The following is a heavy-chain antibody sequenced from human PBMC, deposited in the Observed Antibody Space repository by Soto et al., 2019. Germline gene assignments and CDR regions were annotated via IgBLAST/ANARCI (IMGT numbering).Heavy chain of an antibody. Sequence: EVQLVESGGGLVQPGRSLRLSCAASGFTFDDYAMHWVRQAPGKGLEWVSGISWNSGSIGYADSVKGRFTISRDNAKNSLYLKMDSLRAEDTAFYYFIKDIGGAGSKGGWFEYWGQGTLVTVSS. J-gene: IGHJ4*02. CDR2: ISWNSGSI. D-gene: IGHD6-19*01. V-gene: IGHV3-9*01. CDR1: GFTFDDYA. CDR3: IKDIGGAGSKGGWFEY.